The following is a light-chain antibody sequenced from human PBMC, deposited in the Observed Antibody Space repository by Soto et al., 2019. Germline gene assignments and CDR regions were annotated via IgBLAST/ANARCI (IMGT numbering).Light chain of an antibody. J-gene: IGKJ5*01. Sequence: EFVLTQSPGTLSLSPGERATLSCRASQTVRNNYLAWYQQKPGQAPRLLIYDASSRATGIPDRFSGSGSGTDFTLTISSLEPEDFAVYYCQQRSNWPPGITFGQGTRLEIK. CDR3: QQRSNWPPGIT. CDR2: DAS. CDR1: QTVRNNY. V-gene: IGKV3D-20*02.